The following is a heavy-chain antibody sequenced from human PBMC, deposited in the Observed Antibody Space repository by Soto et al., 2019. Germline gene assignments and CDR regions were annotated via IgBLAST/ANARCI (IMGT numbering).Heavy chain of an antibody. J-gene: IGHJ5*02. CDR2: FSSSGSYT. V-gene: IGHV3-11*06. CDR1: GFTFSDYY. CDR3: EREVGESDRGNWFDP. Sequence: GGSLRLSCAASGFTFSDYYMRWLRQAAGKGLEWVSCFSSSGSYTNYADSVKGRFTISRDNAKNSLYRQMNSLRAEDRAVYYCEREVGESDRGNWFDPWGQGTLVTVSS. D-gene: IGHD3-16*01.